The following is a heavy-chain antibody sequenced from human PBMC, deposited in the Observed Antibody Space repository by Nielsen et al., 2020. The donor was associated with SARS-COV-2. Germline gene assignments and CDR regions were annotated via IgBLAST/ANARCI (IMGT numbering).Heavy chain of an antibody. CDR3: ARDDGSYYPVYYFDY. Sequence: GGSLRLFCAASGFTFSSYSMNWVRQAPGKGLEWVSYISSSSSTIYYADSVKGRFTISRDNAKNSLYLQMNSLRDEDTAVYYCARDDGSYYPVYYFDYWGQGTLVTVSS. V-gene: IGHV3-48*02. CDR1: GFTFSSYS. J-gene: IGHJ4*02. D-gene: IGHD1-26*01. CDR2: ISSSSSTI.